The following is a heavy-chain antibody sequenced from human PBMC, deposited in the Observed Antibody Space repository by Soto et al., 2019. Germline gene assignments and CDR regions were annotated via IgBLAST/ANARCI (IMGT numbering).Heavy chain of an antibody. CDR2: IYHSGST. J-gene: IGHJ4*02. CDR3: ARAHSSSSCFDY. D-gene: IGHD6-6*01. CDR1: SGNISSSNW. Sequence: PSVTLSLTCAVASGNISSSNWWSWVRQPPGKGLEWIGEIYHSGSTNYNPSLKSRVTISVDKSKNQFSLKLSSVTAADTAVYYCARAHSSSSCFDYWGQGTLVTVSS. V-gene: IGHV4-4*02.